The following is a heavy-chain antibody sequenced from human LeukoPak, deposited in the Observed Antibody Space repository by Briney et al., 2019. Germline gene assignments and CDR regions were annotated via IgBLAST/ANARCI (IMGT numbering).Heavy chain of an antibody. J-gene: IGHJ3*02. D-gene: IGHD1-14*01. CDR1: GGSISSYY. CDR3: ARHAVSVKGAFDI. V-gene: IGHV4-59*08. Sequence: SETLSLTCAVSGGSISSYYWSWIRQPPGKGLEWIGYIYYSGSTNYNPSLKSRVTISVDTSKNQFSLKLSSVTAADTAVYYCARHAVSVKGAFDIWGQGTMVTVSS. CDR2: IYYSGST.